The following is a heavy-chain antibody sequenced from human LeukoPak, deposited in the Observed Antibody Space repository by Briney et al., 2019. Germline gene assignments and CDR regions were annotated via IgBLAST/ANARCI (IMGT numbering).Heavy chain of an antibody. V-gene: IGHV1-18*01. CDR2: ISAYNGNT. CDR1: GYTFTGYG. Sequence: ASVKVSCKASGYTFTGYGISWVRQAPGQGLEWMGWISAYNGNTNYAQKLQGRVTMTTDTSTSTAYMELRSLRSDDTAVYYCARDAAEITMIVVIDGGWFDPWGQGTLVTVSS. D-gene: IGHD3-22*01. CDR3: ARDAAEITMIVVIDGGWFDP. J-gene: IGHJ5*02.